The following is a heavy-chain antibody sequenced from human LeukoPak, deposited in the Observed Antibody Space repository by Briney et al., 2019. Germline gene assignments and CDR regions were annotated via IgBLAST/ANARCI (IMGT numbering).Heavy chain of an antibody. CDR3: ARAVDSSGYYGYYFDY. V-gene: IGHV3-33*08. Sequence: PGRSLRLSCAASGFTFSNYGMHWVRQAPGKGLEWVAVIWYDGSKKYYADSVKGRFTISRDNSRSTLYLQMNSLRAEDTAVYYCARAVDSSGYYGYYFDYWGQGTLVTVSS. D-gene: IGHD3-22*01. CDR1: GFTFSNYG. CDR2: IWYDGSKK. J-gene: IGHJ4*02.